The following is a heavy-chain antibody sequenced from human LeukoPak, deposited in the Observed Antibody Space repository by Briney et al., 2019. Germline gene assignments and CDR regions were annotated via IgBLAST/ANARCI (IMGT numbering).Heavy chain of an antibody. V-gene: IGHV1-2*02. J-gene: IGHJ5*02. CDR2: INPNSGGT. CDR1: GYTFTGYY. D-gene: IGHD3-10*01. Sequence: ASVKVSCKASGYTFTGYYMHWVRQAPGQGLEWMGWINPNSGGTNYAQKFQGRVTMTRDTSISTAYMELSRLRSDDTAVYYCARSELLWFGEACNWFDPWGQGTLVTVSS. CDR3: ARSELLWFGEACNWFDP.